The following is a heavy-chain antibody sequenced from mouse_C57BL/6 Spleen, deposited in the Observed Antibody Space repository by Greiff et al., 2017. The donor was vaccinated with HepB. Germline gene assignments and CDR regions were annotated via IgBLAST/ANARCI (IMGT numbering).Heavy chain of an antibody. J-gene: IGHJ1*03. CDR3: ARRGGLPYWYFDV. Sequence: EVKLMESGPGLVKPSQSLSLTCSVTGYSITSGYYWNWIRQFPGNKLEWMGYISYDGSNNYNPSLKNRISITRDTSKNQFFLKLNSVTTEDTATYYCARRGGLPYWYFDVWGTGTTVTVSS. CDR1: GYSITSGYY. CDR2: ISYDGSN. D-gene: IGHD2-10*01. V-gene: IGHV3-6*01.